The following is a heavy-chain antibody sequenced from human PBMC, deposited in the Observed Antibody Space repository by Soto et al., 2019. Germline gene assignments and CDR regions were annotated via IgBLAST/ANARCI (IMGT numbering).Heavy chain of an antibody. V-gene: IGHV1-18*01. J-gene: IGHJ5*02. CDR3: AGEGITLGGWFDP. Sequence: QVQLVQSGAEVKKPGASVKVSCKASGYTFTSYGISWVRQAPGQGLEWMGWISAYNGNTNYAQKLQGRVTMTTDTSTSTADRELRSLRSDDTVVYYGAGEGITLGGWFDPWGQGRLVLDSS. CDR2: ISAYNGNT. D-gene: IGHD3-10*01. CDR1: GYTFTSYG.